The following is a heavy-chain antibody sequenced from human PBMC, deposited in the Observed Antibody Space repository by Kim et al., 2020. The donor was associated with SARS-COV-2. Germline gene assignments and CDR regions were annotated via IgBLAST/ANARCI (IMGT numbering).Heavy chain of an antibody. V-gene: IGHV4-4*02. CDR3: ARGGTMVRVTPGAYYYYGRDV. J-gene: IGHJ6*02. D-gene: IGHD3-10*01. CDR2: IYHSGRT. Sequence: SETLSLTCAVSGGSISSSNWWCWVRQPPGKGLEWIGEIYHSGRTNYNQSLKSRVTISVDKSKNQFSLKLRSVTAADTAVYYCARGGTMVRVTPGAYYYYGRDVWGQGTTVTVSS. CDR1: GGSISSSNW.